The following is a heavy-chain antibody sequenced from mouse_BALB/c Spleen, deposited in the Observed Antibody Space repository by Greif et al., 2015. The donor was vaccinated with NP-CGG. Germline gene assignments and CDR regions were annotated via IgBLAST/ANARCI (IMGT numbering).Heavy chain of an antibody. J-gene: IGHJ4*01. Sequence: VQVVESGPGLVAPSQSLSITCTVSGFSLTSYGVHWVRQPPGKGLEWLGVIWAGGSTNYNSALMSRLSISKDNSKSXVFLKMNSLQTDDTAMYYCARAGYYGSSYKRVYYAMDYWGQGTSVTVSS. CDR2: IWAGGST. V-gene: IGHV2-9*02. D-gene: IGHD1-1*01. CDR1: GFSLTSYG. CDR3: ARAGYYGSSYKRVYYAMDY.